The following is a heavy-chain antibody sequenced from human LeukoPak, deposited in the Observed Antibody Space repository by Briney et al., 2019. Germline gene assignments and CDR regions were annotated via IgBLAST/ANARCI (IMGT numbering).Heavy chain of an antibody. CDR3: AKDREEVEMATIVDY. V-gene: IGHV3-23*01. J-gene: IGHJ4*02. CDR1: GFTFSSYE. D-gene: IGHD5-24*01. CDR2: ISGSGGST. Sequence: HPGGSLRLSCAASGFTFSSYEMNRVRQAPGKGQELVSAISGSGGSTYYADSVKGRFTISTDNSKNTLYLQMNSLRAEDTAVYYCAKDREEVEMATIVDYWGQGTLVTVSS.